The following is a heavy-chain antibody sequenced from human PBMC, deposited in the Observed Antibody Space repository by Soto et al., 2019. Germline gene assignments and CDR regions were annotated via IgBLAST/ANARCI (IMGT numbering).Heavy chain of an antibody. CDR2: INHSGST. CDR1: GGSFSGYY. V-gene: IGHV4-34*01. Sequence: SETLSLTCAVYGGSFSGYYWTWIRQPPGTGLEWIGEINHSGSTNYDPSLKSRFTISVDTSKYQFSLKLTSVTAADTAVYYCARDKITGLFDYWGQGTLVTVSS. CDR3: ARDKITGLFDY. J-gene: IGHJ4*02. D-gene: IGHD2-8*02.